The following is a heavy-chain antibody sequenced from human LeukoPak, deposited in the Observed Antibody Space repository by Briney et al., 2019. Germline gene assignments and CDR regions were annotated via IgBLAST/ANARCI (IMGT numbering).Heavy chain of an antibody. D-gene: IGHD6-13*01. Sequence: PGGSLRLSCAASGFTFSSYDMTWVRQAPGKGLEWVAVILYDGSNKYYADSVKGRFTISRDNSKNTLYLQMNSLRAEDTAVYYCARESQQLVFDYWGQGTLVTVSS. CDR2: ILYDGSNK. V-gene: IGHV3-30*03. J-gene: IGHJ4*02. CDR1: GFTFSSYD. CDR3: ARESQQLVFDY.